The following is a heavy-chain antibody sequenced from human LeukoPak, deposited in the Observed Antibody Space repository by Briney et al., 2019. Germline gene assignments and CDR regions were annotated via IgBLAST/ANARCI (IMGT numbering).Heavy chain of an antibody. CDR1: GFTFSSYW. D-gene: IGHD3-16*01. CDR2: INHNGNVN. J-gene: IGHJ6*02. Sequence: PGGSLRLSCAASGFTFSSYWMNWARQAPGKGLEWVASINHNGNVNYYVDSVKGRFLISRDNAKNSLYLQMSNLRAEDTAVYFCARGGGLDVWGQGATVTVSS. CDR3: ARGGGLDV. V-gene: IGHV3-7*03.